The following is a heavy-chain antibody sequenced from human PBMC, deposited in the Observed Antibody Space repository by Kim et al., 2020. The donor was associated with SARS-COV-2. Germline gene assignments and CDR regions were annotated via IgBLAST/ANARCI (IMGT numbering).Heavy chain of an antibody. Sequence: KYYADSVKGRFTISRDNSKNTLYLQMNSLRAEDTAVYYCAKVGHFDAFDIWGQGTMVTVSS. CDR2: K. J-gene: IGHJ3*02. V-gene: IGHV3-30*02. D-gene: IGHD3-16*01. CDR3: AKVGHFDAFDI.